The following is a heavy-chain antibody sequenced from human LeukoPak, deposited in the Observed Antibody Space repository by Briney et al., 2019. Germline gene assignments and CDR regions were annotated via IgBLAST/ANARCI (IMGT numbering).Heavy chain of an antibody. CDR3: AKDIEEWLVKGGGCFDC. D-gene: IGHD6-19*01. Sequence: PGGSLRPSCAASGFIFSNSAMHWVRQAPGKGLEWVAVISYDGSNKYYADSVKGRFTISRDNSKNTLYLQMNSLRAEDTAVYYCAKDIEEWLVKGGGCFDCWGQGTLVTVSS. CDR2: ISYDGSNK. V-gene: IGHV3-30*18. CDR1: GFIFSNSA. J-gene: IGHJ4*02.